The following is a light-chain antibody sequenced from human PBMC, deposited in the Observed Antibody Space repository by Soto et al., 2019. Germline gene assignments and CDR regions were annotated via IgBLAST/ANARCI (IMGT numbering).Light chain of an antibody. CDR2: AAS. J-gene: IGKJ2*01. Sequence: IQLTQSPSSLSASVGDRVTITCRASQGISSYLDWYQQKPGKAPKLLIYAASTLQSGVPSRFSGSGSGTYFTLTISSLQPEDFATYYCQQLNSYPLTFGQGTKLEIK. CDR3: QQLNSYPLT. CDR1: QGISSY. V-gene: IGKV1-9*01.